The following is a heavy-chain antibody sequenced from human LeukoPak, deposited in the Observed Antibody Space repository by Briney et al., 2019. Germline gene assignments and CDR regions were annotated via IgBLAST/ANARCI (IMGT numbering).Heavy chain of an antibody. Sequence: GGSLRLSCEASGFTFSAYAMTWVRQAPGKGLEWVSYISSSGSTIYYADSVKGRFTISRDNAKNSLYLQMNSLRAEDTAVYYCARGLAAVAAAGSYFDYWGQGTLVTVSS. CDR1: GFTFSAYA. D-gene: IGHD6-13*01. CDR3: ARGLAAVAAAGSYFDY. V-gene: IGHV3-48*03. J-gene: IGHJ4*02. CDR2: ISSSGSTI.